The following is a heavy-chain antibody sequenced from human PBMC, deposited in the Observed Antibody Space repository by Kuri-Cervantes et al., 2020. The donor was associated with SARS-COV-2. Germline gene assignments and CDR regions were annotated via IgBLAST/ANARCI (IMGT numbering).Heavy chain of an antibody. J-gene: IGHJ4*02. V-gene: IGHV1-8*03. Sequence: ASVKVSCKASGYTFTSYGISWVRQATGQGLEWMGWMNPDSGNTGYAQKFQGRLTITRDTSISTAYMELSSLRSEDTAVYYRARVKDSSSSYFDYWGQGTLVTVSS. CDR2: MNPDSGNT. CDR3: ARVKDSSSSYFDY. D-gene: IGHD6-6*01. CDR1: GYTFTSYG.